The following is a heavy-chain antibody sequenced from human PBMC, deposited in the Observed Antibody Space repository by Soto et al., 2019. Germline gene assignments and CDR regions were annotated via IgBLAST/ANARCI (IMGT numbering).Heavy chain of an antibody. J-gene: IGHJ5*02. CDR3: AKDRAQVKYQLREDWFDP. V-gene: IGHV3-23*01. CDR1: GFTFSSYA. CDR2: ISGSGGST. D-gene: IGHD2-2*01. Sequence: GGSLRLSCAASGFTFSSYAMSWVRQAPGKGLEWVSAISGSGGSTYYADSVKGRFTISRDNSKNTLYLQMNSLRAEDTAVYYCAKDRAQVKYQLREDWFDPWGQGTLVTVSS.